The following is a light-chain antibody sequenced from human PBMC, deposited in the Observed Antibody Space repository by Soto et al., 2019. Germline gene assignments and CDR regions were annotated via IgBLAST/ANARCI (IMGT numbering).Light chain of an antibody. CDR3: QQADTFPIT. J-gene: IGKJ5*01. Sequence: DIQMTQSPSTLSASVGDRVAITCRASQSISQWVAWYQQKPGRAPELLIYDASKLKSGVPSRFSGSGSGTEFTLTISSLQPEDSAIYYCQQADTFPITFGQGTRLEIK. V-gene: IGKV1-5*01. CDR2: DAS. CDR1: QSISQW.